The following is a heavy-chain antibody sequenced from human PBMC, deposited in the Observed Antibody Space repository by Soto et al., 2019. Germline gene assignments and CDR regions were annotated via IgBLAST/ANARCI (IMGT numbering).Heavy chain of an antibody. D-gene: IGHD3-3*01. CDR3: ARDAINYNTPGGYYYYGMDV. CDR1: GGSISSYY. CDR2: IYYSRST. V-gene: IGHV4-59*01. Sequence: SETLSLTCTVSGGSISSYYWSWIRQPPGKGLEWIGYIYYSRSTNYNPSLKSRVTISVDTSKNQFSLKLSSVTAADTAVYYCARDAINYNTPGGYYYYGMDVWGQGTTVTVSS. J-gene: IGHJ6*02.